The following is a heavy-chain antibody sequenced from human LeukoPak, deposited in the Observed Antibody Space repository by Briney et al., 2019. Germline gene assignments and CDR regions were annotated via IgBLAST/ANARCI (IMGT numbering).Heavy chain of an antibody. D-gene: IGHD3-22*01. V-gene: IGHV4-34*01. CDR1: GGSFSGYY. Sequence: SSETLSLTCAVYGGSFSGYYWSWIRQPPGKGLEWIGEINHSGSINYNPSLKSRVTISVDTSKNQFSLKLSSVTAADTAVYYCARGYDSSGYYLGLNFDYWGQGTLVTVSS. CDR2: INHSGSI. J-gene: IGHJ4*02. CDR3: ARGYDSSGYYLGLNFDY.